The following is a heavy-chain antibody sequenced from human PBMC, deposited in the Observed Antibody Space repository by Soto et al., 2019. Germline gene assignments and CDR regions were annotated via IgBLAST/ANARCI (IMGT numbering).Heavy chain of an antibody. CDR1: GFSFSNND. CDR3: ARDTYYYGMDV. CDR2: IDTAGDT. J-gene: IGHJ6*02. Sequence: EVQLVESGGGLVQPGGSLRLSCAASGFSFSNNDMHWVRQVTGKGLEWVSGIDTAGDTYYPGSVKGRFTISRENAKNSVYLQMNTLRAGDTAVYYCARDTYYYGMDVWGQGTTVTVSS. V-gene: IGHV3-13*01.